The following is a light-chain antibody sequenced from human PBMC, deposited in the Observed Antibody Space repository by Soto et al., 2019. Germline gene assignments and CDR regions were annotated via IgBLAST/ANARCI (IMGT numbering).Light chain of an antibody. CDR1: SSNIGGNP. Sequence: QSVLTQPPSASGTPGQTVTISCSGSSSNIGGNPVNWYQQLPGTAPKLLIYTNNQRPSGVPDRFSGSKSGTSASLAIGGLQSEDEADYYCASWDDTLSGHVVFGGGTKLTVL. V-gene: IGLV1-44*01. CDR3: ASWDDTLSGHVV. CDR2: TNN. J-gene: IGLJ2*01.